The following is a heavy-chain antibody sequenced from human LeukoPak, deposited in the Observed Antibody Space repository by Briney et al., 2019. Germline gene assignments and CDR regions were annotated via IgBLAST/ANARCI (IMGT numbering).Heavy chain of an antibody. CDR2: IYPGDSDT. J-gene: IGHJ5*02. V-gene: IGHV5-51*01. Sequence: GESLQISCKGSGYSFTSYWIGWVRQMPGKGLEWMGIIYPGDSDTRYSPSFQGQVTISADKSISTAYLQWSSLKASDTAMYYCARAWGITIFGVVTGNWFDPWGQGTLVTVSS. CDR3: ARAWGITIFGVVTGNWFDP. D-gene: IGHD3-3*01. CDR1: GYSFTSYW.